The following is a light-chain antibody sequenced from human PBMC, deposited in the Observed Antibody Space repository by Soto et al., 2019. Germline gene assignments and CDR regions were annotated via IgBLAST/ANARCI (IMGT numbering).Light chain of an antibody. V-gene: IGLV2-23*02. J-gene: IGLJ1*01. Sequence: QAVLTQPASVSGYPGQSITISCTGTSSNVGSYKLVSWYQQHPGKAPKLMIFEVNKRPSGVSNRFSGSKSGNTASLTISGLKVEDEADYYCCSSGGSPTYVFGTGTKVTGL. CDR3: CSSGGSPTYV. CDR2: EVN. CDR1: SSNVGSYKL.